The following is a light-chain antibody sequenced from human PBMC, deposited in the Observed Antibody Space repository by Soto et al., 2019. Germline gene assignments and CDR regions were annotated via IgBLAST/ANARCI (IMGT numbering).Light chain of an antibody. CDR1: QSVSNY. J-gene: IGKJ4*01. CDR2: DAS. CDR3: QQRNKWPFLT. V-gene: IGKV3-11*01. Sequence: EIVLTQSPATLSLSPGETASLSCRASQSVSNYLAWYQPKPGQPPMLLIYDASNRAPGIPPRFSGNGFGTDSTLTISSPEPVDSAVYYCQQRNKWPFLTFGGGTSVEIK.